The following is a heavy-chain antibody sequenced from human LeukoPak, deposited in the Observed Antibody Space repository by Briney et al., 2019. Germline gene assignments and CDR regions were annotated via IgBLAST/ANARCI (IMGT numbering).Heavy chain of an antibody. Sequence: GASVKVSCKASGGTFSSYAISWVRQAPGQGLEWIGGIIPIFGTANYAQKFQGRVTITADESTSTAYMELSSLRSEDTAVYYCAITVQDILTGYYTGNWFDPWGQGTLVTVSS. CDR3: AITVQDILTGYYTGNWFDP. D-gene: IGHD3-9*01. CDR1: GGTFSSYA. V-gene: IGHV1-69*13. J-gene: IGHJ5*02. CDR2: IIPIFGTA.